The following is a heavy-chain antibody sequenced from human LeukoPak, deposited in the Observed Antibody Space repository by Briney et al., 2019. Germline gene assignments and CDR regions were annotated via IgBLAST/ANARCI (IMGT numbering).Heavy chain of an antibody. CDR2: IYYSGST. J-gene: IGHJ4*02. V-gene: IGHV4-59*01. Sequence: SETLSLTCTVSGGSISSYFWSWVRQPPGEGLEWIGYIYYSGSTNYNPSLKSRFTISVDTSKNQCSLKLASVTTADTAVYYCARDRWLGYWGQGTLVTVSS. CDR3: ARDRWLGY. CDR1: GGSISSYF. D-gene: IGHD5-12*01.